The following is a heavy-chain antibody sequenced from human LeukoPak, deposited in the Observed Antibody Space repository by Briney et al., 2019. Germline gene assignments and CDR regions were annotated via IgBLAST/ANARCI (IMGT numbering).Heavy chain of an antibody. J-gene: IGHJ6*04. CDR1: GFTFSSYG. CDR3: ARDPPYCSSTSCHSQAYYYGMDV. CDR2: ISYDGSNK. V-gene: IGHV3-30*03. D-gene: IGHD2-2*01. Sequence: GGSLRLSCAASGFTFSSYGMHWVRQAPGKGLEWVAVISYDGSNKYYADSVKGRFTISRDNSKNTLYLQMNSLRAEDTAVYYCARDPPYCSSTSCHSQAYYYGMDVWGKGTTVTVSS.